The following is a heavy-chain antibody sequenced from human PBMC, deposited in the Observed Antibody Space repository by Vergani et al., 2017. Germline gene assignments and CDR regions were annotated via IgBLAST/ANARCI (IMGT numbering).Heavy chain of an antibody. Sequence: EVQLVESGGGLVKPGGSLRLSCAASGFTFSSYSMNWVRQAPGKGLEWVSSISSSSSYIYYADSVKGRFTISRDNAKNSLYLQMNSLRAEDTAVYYCARESIAVAGTDVDYWAREPWSPSPQ. D-gene: IGHD6-19*01. CDR2: ISSSSSYI. J-gene: IGHJ4*02. V-gene: IGHV3-21*01. CDR1: GFTFSSYS. CDR3: ARESIAVAGTDVDY.